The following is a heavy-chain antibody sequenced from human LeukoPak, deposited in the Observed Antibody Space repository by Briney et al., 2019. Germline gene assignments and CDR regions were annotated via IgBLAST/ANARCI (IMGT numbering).Heavy chain of an antibody. CDR3: ARDSLVTTVDFYYYYGMDV. CDR2: IYYSGST. V-gene: IGHV4-31*03. CDR1: GGSISGGGYY. J-gene: IGHJ6*02. D-gene: IGHD4-23*01. Sequence: SETLSLTCTVSGGSISGGGYYWSWIRQHPGKGLEWIGYIYYSGSTYYNPSLKSRVTISVDTSKNQFSLKLSSVTATDTAVYYCARDSLVTTVDFYYYYGMDVWGQGTTVTVSS.